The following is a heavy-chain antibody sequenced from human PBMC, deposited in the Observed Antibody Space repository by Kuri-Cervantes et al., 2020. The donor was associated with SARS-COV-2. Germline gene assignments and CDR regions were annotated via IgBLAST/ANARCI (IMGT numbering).Heavy chain of an antibody. J-gene: IGHJ4*02. Sequence: SETLSRTCTVSGGSISSYYWSWIRQPPGKGLEWIGYIYYSGSTNYNPSLKGRVTISVDTSKNQFSLKLSSVTAADTAVYYCARVYYDSSGYYEVRYFDYWGQGTLVTVSS. CDR2: IYYSGST. V-gene: IGHV4-59*01. D-gene: IGHD3-22*01. CDR3: ARVYYDSSGYYEVRYFDY. CDR1: GGSISSYY.